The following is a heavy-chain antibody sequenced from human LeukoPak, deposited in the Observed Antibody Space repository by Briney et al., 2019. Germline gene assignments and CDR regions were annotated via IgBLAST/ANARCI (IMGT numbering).Heavy chain of an antibody. D-gene: IGHD6-19*01. CDR1: EFTFSSYS. Sequence: GGSLRLSCAASEFTFSSYSMNWVRQAPGKGLEWVSYITSGSSTIYYADSVRGRFTIPRDNAKNSLYLQMNSLRAEDTAVYYCASGWLGVFDYWGQGTLVTVSS. CDR3: ASGWLGVFDY. CDR2: ITSGSSTI. V-gene: IGHV3-48*01. J-gene: IGHJ4*02.